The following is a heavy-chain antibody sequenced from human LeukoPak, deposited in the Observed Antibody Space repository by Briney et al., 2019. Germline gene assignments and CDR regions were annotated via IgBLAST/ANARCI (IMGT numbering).Heavy chain of an antibody. CDR3: ARRVGSGWYFDY. Sequence: GESLKISCKGSGYSFTSYWISWVRQMPGKGLEWMGRIDPSDSYTNYSPSFQGHVTISADKSISPAYLQWSSLKASDTAMYYCARRVGSGWYFDYWGQGTLVTVSS. CDR1: GYSFTSYW. J-gene: IGHJ4*02. CDR2: IDPSDSYT. V-gene: IGHV5-10-1*01. D-gene: IGHD6-19*01.